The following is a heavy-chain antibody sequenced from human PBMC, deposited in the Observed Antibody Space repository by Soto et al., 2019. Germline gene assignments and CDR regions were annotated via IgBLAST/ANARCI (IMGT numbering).Heavy chain of an antibody. Sequence: QVQLQESGPGLVKPSETLSLTCTVSGGSISNYYWSWIRQPPGKGLEWIGYIYYSGSTRYNPSLKSRVTISVDTSKNQFSRKLSSVTAADTAVYYCARHAPIAAAGTVFDYWGQGTLVTVSS. V-gene: IGHV4-59*08. D-gene: IGHD6-13*01. CDR1: GGSISNYY. CDR3: ARHAPIAAAGTVFDY. CDR2: IYYSGST. J-gene: IGHJ4*02.